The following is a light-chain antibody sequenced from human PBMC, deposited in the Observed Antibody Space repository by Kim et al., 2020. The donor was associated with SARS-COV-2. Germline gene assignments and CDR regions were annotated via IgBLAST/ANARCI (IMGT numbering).Light chain of an antibody. V-gene: IGKV3-11*01. J-gene: IGKJ1*01. Sequence: SLSPGERATLSCRASQSVSSYVAWYQQKPGQAPRLLIYDASNRATGIPARFSGSGSGTDFTLTISSLEPEDFAVYYCQQRSNWLTFGQGTKVDIK. CDR3: QQRSNWLT. CDR1: QSVSSY. CDR2: DAS.